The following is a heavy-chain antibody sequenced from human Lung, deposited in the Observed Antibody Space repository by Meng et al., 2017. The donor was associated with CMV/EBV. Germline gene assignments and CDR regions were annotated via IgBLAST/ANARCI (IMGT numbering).Heavy chain of an antibody. V-gene: IGHV3-9*01. Sequence: SXKISCAASGFTFEDYDMDWVRQISGKGLEWVSRISWNGGFVGYADSVKGRFTISRDNAKNSLYLQMNSLRVEDTALYYCAKRAAGRYYFDYWGQETLVTVSS. J-gene: IGHJ4*02. CDR1: GFTFEDYD. CDR3: AKRAAGRYYFDY. D-gene: IGHD6-13*01. CDR2: ISWNGGFV.